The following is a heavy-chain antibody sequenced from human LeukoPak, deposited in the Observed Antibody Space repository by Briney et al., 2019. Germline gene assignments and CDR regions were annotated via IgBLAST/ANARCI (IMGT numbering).Heavy chain of an antibody. D-gene: IGHD2-15*01. CDR1: GGSVSSYY. CDR3: ARAGYCSGGSCYHDAFDI. J-gene: IGHJ3*02. V-gene: IGHV4-4*07. CDR2: IYTSGST. Sequence: SETLSLTCTVSGGSVSSYYWSWIRQPAGKGLEWIGRIYTSGSTNYNPSLKSRVTMSVDTSKNQFSLKLSSVTAADTAVYYCARAGYCSGGSCYHDAFDIWGQGTMVTVSS.